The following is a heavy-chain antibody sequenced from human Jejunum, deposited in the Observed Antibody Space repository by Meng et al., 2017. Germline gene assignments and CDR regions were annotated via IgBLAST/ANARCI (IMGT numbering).Heavy chain of an antibody. D-gene: IGHD4-23*01. CDR2: IDSDGGSI. CDR3: ARGTTVGGV. Sequence: GESLKISCAASGFIFSNYGMNWVRQAPGKGLVWVSRIDSDGGSISYADSVKGRFTISRDNAKNILYLQMNSLRAEDTAVYYCARGTTVGGVWGQGTTVTGAS. J-gene: IGHJ6*01. V-gene: IGHV3-74*01. CDR1: GFIFSNYG.